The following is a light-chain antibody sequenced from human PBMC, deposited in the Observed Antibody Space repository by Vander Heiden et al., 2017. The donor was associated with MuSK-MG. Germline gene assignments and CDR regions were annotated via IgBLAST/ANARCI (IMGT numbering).Light chain of an antibody. Sequence: ILQTRSPSSLSASVGDRVTITCRASQGISSYLNWYQQKPGKAPKLLIYDASNLETGVPSRFSGSGSGTDFTLTISSLQPEDFATYYCQQYDNTPSTFGPGTKVDIK. CDR2: DAS. J-gene: IGKJ3*01. V-gene: IGKV1-33*01. CDR3: QQYDNTPST. CDR1: QGISSY.